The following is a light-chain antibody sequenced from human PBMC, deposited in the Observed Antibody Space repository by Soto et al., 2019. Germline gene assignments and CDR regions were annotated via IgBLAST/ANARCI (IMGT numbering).Light chain of an antibody. J-gene: IGKJ1*01. Sequence: DIQMTQSPSSLSASVGDRVTITCRASQTISNSLNWYQQKPGKAPKFLIYSASRLETGVPSRFTGSGSGTDFTLTITSLQPEDFATYYCQQSYSAPPTFGQGTKVE. CDR2: SAS. V-gene: IGKV1-39*01. CDR1: QTISNS. CDR3: QQSYSAPPT.